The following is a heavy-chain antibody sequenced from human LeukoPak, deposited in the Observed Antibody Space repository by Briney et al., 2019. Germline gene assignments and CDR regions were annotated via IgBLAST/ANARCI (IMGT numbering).Heavy chain of an antibody. J-gene: IGHJ5*02. Sequence: GGSLRLSCAASGFTLSSYSMNWVRQAPGKGLEWVSSITSSSNYIYYADSVKGRFTISRDNAKNSLYLQMNSLRAEDTAVYYCAREGQDYYGSGDTGGFDPWGQGTLVTVSS. CDR1: GFTLSSYS. CDR2: ITSSSNYI. CDR3: AREGQDYYGSGDTGGFDP. V-gene: IGHV3-21*01. D-gene: IGHD3-10*01.